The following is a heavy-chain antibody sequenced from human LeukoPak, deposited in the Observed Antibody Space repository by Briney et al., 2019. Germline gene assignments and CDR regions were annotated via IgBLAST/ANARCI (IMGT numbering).Heavy chain of an antibody. Sequence: SETLSLTCTVSGGSINYYYWSWIRQPPGKGLEWIGYIYYSGSTNYNPSLKSRVTISVDTSKNQFSLKLSSVTAADTAVYYCAREVGVRGHFDYWGRGTPVTVSS. D-gene: IGHD1-26*01. CDR3: AREVGVRGHFDY. CDR1: GGSINYYY. V-gene: IGHV4-59*01. J-gene: IGHJ4*02. CDR2: IYYSGST.